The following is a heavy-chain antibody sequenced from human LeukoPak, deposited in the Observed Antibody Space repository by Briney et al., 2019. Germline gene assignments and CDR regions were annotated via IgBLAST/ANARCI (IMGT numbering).Heavy chain of an antibody. D-gene: IGHD2-2*01. J-gene: IGHJ6*02. Sequence: ASVKVSCKASGYTLTSYDINWVRQATGQGLEWMGWMNPNSGNTGYAQKFQGRVTMTRNTSISTAYMELSSLRSEDTAVYYCARARGIVVVPAATYGMDVWGQGTTVTVSS. CDR1: GYTLTSYD. CDR3: ARARGIVVVPAATYGMDV. CDR2: MNPNSGNT. V-gene: IGHV1-8*01.